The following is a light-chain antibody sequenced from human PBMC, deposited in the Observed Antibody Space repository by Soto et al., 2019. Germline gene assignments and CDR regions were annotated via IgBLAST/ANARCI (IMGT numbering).Light chain of an antibody. Sequence: QSALTQPASVSGSPGQSITISCTGTSSDVGAYNYVSWYQQHPGKAPKLMIFAVSNRPSGVSNRFSGSKSGNAASLTISGLQAEFEADYYCSSSTRSITLVFVFGTGTKVTVL. J-gene: IGLJ1*01. CDR3: SSSTRSITLVFV. V-gene: IGLV2-14*03. CDR2: AVS. CDR1: SSDVGAYNY.